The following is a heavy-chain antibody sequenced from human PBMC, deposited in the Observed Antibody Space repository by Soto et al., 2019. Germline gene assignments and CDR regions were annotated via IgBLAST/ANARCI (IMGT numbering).Heavy chain of an antibody. CDR1: GGSLSGYY. J-gene: IGHJ4*01. Sequence: ETLSLTCAVCGGSLSGYYWSWIRQPPGKGLEWIGQINHSGNTNYNPSLESRVTISVDTSRNQFSLKLTSVTAADTAVYYCARREGTENYWGQGSLVTVS. V-gene: IGHV4-34*01. CDR2: INHSGNT. CDR3: ARREGTENY.